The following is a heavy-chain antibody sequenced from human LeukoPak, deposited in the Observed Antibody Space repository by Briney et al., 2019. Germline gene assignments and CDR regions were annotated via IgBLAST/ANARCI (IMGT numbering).Heavy chain of an antibody. Sequence: GGSLRLSCAASGFTFSNYWMNWVRQAPGKGLEWVANIKTDGSETYYVDSVKGRFTISRDNAKNSVYLQMNSLRAEDTAVYYCAREKNDAFDIWGQGTMVTVSS. CDR2: IKTDGSET. J-gene: IGHJ3*02. CDR1: GFTFSNYW. V-gene: IGHV3-7*01. CDR3: AREKNDAFDI.